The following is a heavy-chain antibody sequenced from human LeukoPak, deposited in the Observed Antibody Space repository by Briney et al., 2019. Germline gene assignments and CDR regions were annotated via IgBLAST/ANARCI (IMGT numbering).Heavy chain of an antibody. CDR3: ARDLSYCTITSCSYYYYGMDV. V-gene: IGHV3-48*04. D-gene: IGHD2-2*01. CDR2: ISSSGGTI. J-gene: IGHJ6*02. CDR1: GLTVSNAW. Sequence: GGSLRLSCAASGLTVSNAWMTWVRQAPGKGLEWVSYISSSGGTIYYADSVKGRFTISRDNAKNSLYLQMNSLRAEDTAVYYCARDLSYCTITSCSYYYYGMDVWGRGTTVTVSS.